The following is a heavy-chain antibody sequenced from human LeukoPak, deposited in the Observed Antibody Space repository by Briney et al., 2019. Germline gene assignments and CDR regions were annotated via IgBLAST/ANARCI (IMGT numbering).Heavy chain of an antibody. D-gene: IGHD5-12*01. CDR3: ARRYSGYGNAFDI. CDR2: ISDSGGS. CDR1: GGSASSGISY. J-gene: IGHJ3*02. Sequence: SETLSLTCTVSGGSASSGISYWSWIRQPPGEGPEWIAYISDSGGSDYNPSLRGRVTISLDTSKNQFSLRLTSVTAADTAVYYCARRYSGYGNAFDIWGQGTMVTVSS. V-gene: IGHV4-61*01.